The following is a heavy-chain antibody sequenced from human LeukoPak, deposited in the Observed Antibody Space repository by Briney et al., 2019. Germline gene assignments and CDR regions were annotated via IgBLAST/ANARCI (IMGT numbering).Heavy chain of an antibody. CDR2: INSDGSST. J-gene: IGHJ6*03. CDR3: AKEPAATYYYYYMDV. Sequence: GGSLRLSCAASGFTFSSYWMHWVRQAPGKGLVWVSRINSDGSSTSYADSVKGRFTISRDNSKNTLYLQMNSLRAEDTAVYYCAKEPAATYYYYYMDVWGKGTTVTVSS. CDR1: GFTFSSYW. D-gene: IGHD2-2*01. V-gene: IGHV3-74*01.